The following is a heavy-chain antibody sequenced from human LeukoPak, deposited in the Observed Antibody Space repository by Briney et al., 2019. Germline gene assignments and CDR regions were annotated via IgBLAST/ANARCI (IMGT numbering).Heavy chain of an antibody. D-gene: IGHD2-2*01. CDR3: ARDRWDYAVGPFDY. J-gene: IGHJ4*02. CDR1: GYTFTSYG. Sequence: ASVKVSCKASGYTFTSYGISWVRQAPGQGLEWMGWISAYNGNTNYAQKLQGRVTMTTDTSTSTAYMELRSLRSDDTAVYYCARDRWDYAVGPFDYWGQGTLVTVSS. V-gene: IGHV1-18*01. CDR2: ISAYNGNT.